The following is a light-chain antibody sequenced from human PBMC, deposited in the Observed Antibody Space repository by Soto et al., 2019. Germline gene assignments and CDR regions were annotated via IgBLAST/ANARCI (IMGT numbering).Light chain of an antibody. CDR2: DAS. J-gene: IGKJ4*01. CDR1: QSVSSD. Sequence: EIVLTQSPATLSLSPGERATFSCRASQSVSSDLVWYQQKPGQAPRLLIYDASNRATGIPARFSGSGSGTDFTLTISSLEPEDFAVYYCQQLSNWPPLTFGGGTKGEIK. CDR3: QQLSNWPPLT. V-gene: IGKV3-11*01.